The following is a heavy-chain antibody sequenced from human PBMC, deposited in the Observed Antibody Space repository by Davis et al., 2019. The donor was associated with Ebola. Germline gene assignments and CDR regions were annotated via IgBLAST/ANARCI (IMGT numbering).Heavy chain of an antibody. V-gene: IGHV4-38-2*02. D-gene: IGHD6-6*01. CDR3: ASHYSSSSVAFDY. CDR2: IYHSGST. J-gene: IGHJ4*02. CDR1: GYSISSGYY. Sequence: MPSETLSLTCTVSGYSISSGYYWGWIRQPPGKGLEWIGSIYHSGSTYYNPSLKSRVTISVDTSKNQFSLKLSSVTAADTAVYLCASHYSSSSVAFDYWGQGTLVTVSS.